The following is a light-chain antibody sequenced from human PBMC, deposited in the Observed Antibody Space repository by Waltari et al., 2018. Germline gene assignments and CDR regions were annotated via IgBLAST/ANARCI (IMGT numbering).Light chain of an antibody. CDR3: QQRNSWPWT. CDR2: DAS. J-gene: IGKJ2*01. CDR1: ESVVSY. Sequence: EIVLTQSPATLSLSPGDRATLSCRASESVVSYLAWFQQKPGQPPRLLIYDASNRPTGIPDKFTGSGSGTDFTLTISSLEPDDFAVYFCQQRNSWPWTFGQGTKLDI. V-gene: IGKV3-11*01.